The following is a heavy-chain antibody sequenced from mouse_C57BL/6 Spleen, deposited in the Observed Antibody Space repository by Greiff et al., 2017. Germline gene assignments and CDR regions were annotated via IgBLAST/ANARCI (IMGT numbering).Heavy chain of an antibody. J-gene: IGHJ4*01. CDR1: GYTFTSYW. CDR3: ARLRGDSNYAMDY. V-gene: IGHV1-69*01. Sequence: QVQLQQSGAELVMPGASVKLSCKASGYTFTSYWMHWVKQRPGPGLEWIGEIDPSDSYTNYNQKFKGKSTLTVDKSSSTAYMQLSSLTSEDSAVYYCARLRGDSNYAMDYWGQGTSVTVSS. CDR2: IDPSDSYT. D-gene: IGHD2-5*01.